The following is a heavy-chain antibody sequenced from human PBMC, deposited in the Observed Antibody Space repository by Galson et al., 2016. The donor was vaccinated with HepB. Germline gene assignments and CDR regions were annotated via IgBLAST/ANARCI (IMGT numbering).Heavy chain of an antibody. D-gene: IGHD5-24*01. CDR3: ARHVIDGYPHYFGY. Sequence: ETLSLTCTVSGVSISNGPYYWSWIRQHEGKGLEWIGYISYSGGTYYNPSLKSRVTISVDTSKNQFSLKLSSLTAADTAVYYCARHVIDGYPHYFGYWGQGTLVTVSS. V-gene: IGHV4-39*01. J-gene: IGHJ4*02. CDR2: ISYSGGT. CDR1: GVSISNGPYY.